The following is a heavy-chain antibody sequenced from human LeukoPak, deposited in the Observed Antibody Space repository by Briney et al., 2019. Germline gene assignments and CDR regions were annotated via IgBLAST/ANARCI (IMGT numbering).Heavy chain of an antibody. V-gene: IGHV1-3*01. Sequence: GASVKVSCKASGYTFTTYAIHWVRQAPGQRLEWMGWINAGNGNTEYSQKFQGIVTITRDTSASTAYMELSSLRSEDTAVYYCARGIWFGELKVSGWFDPWGQGTLVTVSS. CDR2: INAGNGNT. CDR3: ARGIWFGELKVSGWFDP. CDR1: GYTFTTYA. D-gene: IGHD3-10*01. J-gene: IGHJ5*02.